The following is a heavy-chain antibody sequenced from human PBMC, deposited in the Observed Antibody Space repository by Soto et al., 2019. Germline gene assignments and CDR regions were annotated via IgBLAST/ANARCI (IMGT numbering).Heavy chain of an antibody. Sequence: QMQLVQSGPEVKKPGTSVKVSCKASGFTFTSSAVQWVRQARGQRLEWIGWIVVGSGNTNYAQKFQERVTITRDMSTSTAYMELSSLRAEDTAVYYCAAGEIVVVPAAIVHYYYYGMDVWGQGTTVTVSS. J-gene: IGHJ6*02. CDR3: AAGEIVVVPAAIVHYYYYGMDV. CDR1: GFTFTSSA. D-gene: IGHD2-2*01. V-gene: IGHV1-58*01. CDR2: IVVGSGNT.